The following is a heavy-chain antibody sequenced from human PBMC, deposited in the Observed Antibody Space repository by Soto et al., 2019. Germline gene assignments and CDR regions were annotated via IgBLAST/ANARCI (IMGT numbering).Heavy chain of an antibody. CDR3: ASLGYCSGGSCYANWFDP. CDR1: GYTFTSYG. Sequence: GASVKVSCKASGYTFTSYGISCVRQAPGQGLEWMGWISAYNGNTNYAQKLQGRVTMTTDTSTSTAYMELRSLRSDDTAVYYCASLGYCSGGSCYANWFDPWGQGTLVTVSS. V-gene: IGHV1-18*01. D-gene: IGHD2-15*01. CDR2: ISAYNGNT. J-gene: IGHJ5*02.